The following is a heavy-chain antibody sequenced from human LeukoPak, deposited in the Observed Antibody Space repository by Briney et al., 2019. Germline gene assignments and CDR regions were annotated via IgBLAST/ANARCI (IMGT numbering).Heavy chain of an antibody. D-gene: IGHD4-17*01. Sequence: PGGSLRLSCAGSRFTFSSHAMHWVRRTPGEGLEWLAFISKDGSNEYYADSVKGRFTISRDNAKNSLYLQLNSLRAEDTAVYYCARGPYDYGEYIDYWAREPWSPSPQ. CDR1: RFTFSSHA. V-gene: IGHV3-30-3*01. J-gene: IGHJ4*02. CDR3: ARGPYDYGEYIDY. CDR2: ISKDGSNE.